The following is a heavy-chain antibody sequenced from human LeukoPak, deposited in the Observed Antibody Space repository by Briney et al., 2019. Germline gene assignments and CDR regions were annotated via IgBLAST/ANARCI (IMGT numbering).Heavy chain of an antibody. V-gene: IGHV1-18*01. J-gene: IGHJ3*02. CDR1: GYTFTSYG. CDR3: ARDRIPNPSSSWYADAFDI. Sequence: ASVKVSCKASGYTFTSYGISWVRQAPGQGLEWMGWISAYNGNTNYAQKLQGRVTMTTDTSTSTAYMELRSLRSDNTAVYYCARDRIPNPSSSWYADAFDIWGQGTMVTVSS. CDR2: ISAYNGNT. D-gene: IGHD6-13*01.